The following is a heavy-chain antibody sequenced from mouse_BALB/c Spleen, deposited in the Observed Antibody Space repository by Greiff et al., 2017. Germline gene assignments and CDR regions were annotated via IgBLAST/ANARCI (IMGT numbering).Heavy chain of an antibody. CDR2: ISSGGST. D-gene: IGHD2-3*01. V-gene: IGHV5-6-5*01. Sequence: VQLKESGGGLVNPGGSLKLSCAASGFTFSSYAMSWVRQTPEKRLEWVASISSGGSTYYPDSVKGRFTISRDNARNILYLQMSSLRSEDTAMYYCARGDDGYYEGGAMDYWGQGTSVTVSS. CDR3: ARGDDGYYEGGAMDY. J-gene: IGHJ4*01. CDR1: GFTFSSYA.